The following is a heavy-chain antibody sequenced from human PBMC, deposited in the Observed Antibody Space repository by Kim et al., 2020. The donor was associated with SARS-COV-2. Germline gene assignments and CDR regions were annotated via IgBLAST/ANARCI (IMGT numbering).Heavy chain of an antibody. V-gene: IGHV1-8*01. J-gene: IGHJ4*02. D-gene: IGHD2-15*01. CDR1: GYTFTSYD. Sequence: ASVKVSCKASGYTFTSYDINWVRQPAGQGPEWMGWMNPNSGNTGYAQKFQGRVTLTRDTSINTAYMELSSLRSEDRAVYYCARGDSYCSGSSCYNYWGQGTLVTVSS. CDR3: ARGDSYCSGSSCYNY. CDR2: MNPNSGNT.